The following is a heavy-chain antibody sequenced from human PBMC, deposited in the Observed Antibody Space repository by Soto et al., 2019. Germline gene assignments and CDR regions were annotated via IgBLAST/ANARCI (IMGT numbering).Heavy chain of an antibody. V-gene: IGHV5-51*01. Sequence: GESLKISCKGSAYSFTSYWIGWMRQMPGKCREWKAMIDRGDCGSKYTPACKGRVTTSSETTIRTAYLQWSSLQASDTAMYYCARLTRHGSWSDYYGMDVWGQGTTVTVYS. J-gene: IGHJ6*02. CDR3: ARLTRHGSWSDYYGMDV. CDR2: IDRGDCGS. D-gene: IGHD3-10*01. CDR1: AYSFTSYW.